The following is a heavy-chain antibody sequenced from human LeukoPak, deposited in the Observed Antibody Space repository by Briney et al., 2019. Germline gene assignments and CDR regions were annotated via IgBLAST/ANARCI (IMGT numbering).Heavy chain of an antibody. CDR3: ASNGDSQGVFEY. D-gene: IGHD4-17*01. CDR1: GYRFTRYW. CDR2: IYPDDSDT. V-gene: IGHV5-51*01. Sequence: GESLKISCKGPGYRFTRYWIGWVRQMPGKGLEWMGIIYPDDSDTRNSPSFQGQVTISADKSISTAYLQWSSLKASDTAMYYCASNGDSQGVFEYWGQGTLVTVSS. J-gene: IGHJ4*02.